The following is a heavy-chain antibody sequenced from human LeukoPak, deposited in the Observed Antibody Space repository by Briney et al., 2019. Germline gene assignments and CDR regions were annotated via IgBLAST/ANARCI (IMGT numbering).Heavy chain of an antibody. V-gene: IGHV4-30-2*01. D-gene: IGHD3-10*01. Sequence: SQTLSLTCAVSGGSISSGGYSWSWIRQPPGKGLEWIGYIYHSGSTYYNPSLKSRVTISVDRSKNQFSLKLSSVTAADTAVYYCARGGTMVRGASDAFDIXXXGXMXTVSS. J-gene: IGHJ3*02. CDR2: IYHSGST. CDR3: ARGGTMVRGASDAFDI. CDR1: GGSISSGGYS.